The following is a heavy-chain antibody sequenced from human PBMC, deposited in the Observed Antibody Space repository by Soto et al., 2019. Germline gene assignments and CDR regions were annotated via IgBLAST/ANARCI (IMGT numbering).Heavy chain of an antibody. J-gene: IGHJ3*02. CDR1: GFTFSSYG. CDR2: IWYDGSNK. CDR3: AREAFDWLSLVI. D-gene: IGHD3-9*01. Sequence: PVGSLRLSCAASGFTFSSYGMHWVRQAPGKGLEWVAVIWYDGSNKYYADSVKGRFTISRDNSKNTLYLQMNSLRAEDTAVYYCAREAFDWLSLVIWGQGTMVTVSS. V-gene: IGHV3-33*01.